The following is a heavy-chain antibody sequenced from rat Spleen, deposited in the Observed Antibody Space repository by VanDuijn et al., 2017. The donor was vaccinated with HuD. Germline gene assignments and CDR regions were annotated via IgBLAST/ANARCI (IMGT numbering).Heavy chain of an antibody. V-gene: IGHV2S63*01. J-gene: IGHJ2*01. CDR1: GFSLTDYS. CDR2: MWSGGST. Sequence: VQLKESGPGLVQPSQTLSLTCTVSGFSLTDYSVHWVRQPPGKGLEWMGIMWSGGSTAYNSALKSRLSISRDTSKSQVFLKMNSLQTDDTAIYYCTREGGYYYSFDDWGQGVMVTVSS. CDR3: TREGGYYYSFDD. D-gene: IGHD1-12*01.